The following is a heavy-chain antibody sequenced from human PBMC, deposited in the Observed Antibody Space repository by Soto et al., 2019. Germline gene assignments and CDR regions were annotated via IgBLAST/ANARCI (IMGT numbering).Heavy chain of an antibody. CDR2: INHSGST. J-gene: IGHJ6*02. Sequence: SETLSLTCAVYGGSFSGYFWSWIRQPPGKGLEWIGEINHSGSTNYNPSLKSRVTIPVDTSKNQFSLNLSSVTAADTAVYYCAGGRGRQQLVMSYYYGMDVWGQGTTVTAP. V-gene: IGHV4-34*01. CDR1: GGSFSGYF. D-gene: IGHD6-13*01. CDR3: AGGRGRQQLVMSYYYGMDV.